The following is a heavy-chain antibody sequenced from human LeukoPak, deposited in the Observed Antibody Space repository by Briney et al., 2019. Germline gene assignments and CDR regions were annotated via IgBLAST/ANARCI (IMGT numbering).Heavy chain of an antibody. Sequence: PGGSLRLSCAASGFTFSSYGMHWVRQAPGKGLEWVAVISYDGSNKYYADSVKGRFTISRDNSKNTLYLQMNSLRAEDTAVYYCAKEAHYDILTGYFYYFDYWGQGTLVTVSS. CDR1: GFTFSSYG. CDR2: ISYDGSNK. J-gene: IGHJ4*02. D-gene: IGHD3-9*01. CDR3: AKEAHYDILTGYFYYFDY. V-gene: IGHV3-30*18.